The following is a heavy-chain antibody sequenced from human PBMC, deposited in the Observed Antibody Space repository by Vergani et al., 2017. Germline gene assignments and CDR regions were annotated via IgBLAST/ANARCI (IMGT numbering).Heavy chain of an antibody. Sequence: QLQLQESDPGLVKPSETLSLTCTVSGGSIRSTFYYWGWIRQPPGKGLEWIGTIYYSGSTYYNPSLKSRVTISVDTSKNQLSLKLNSVTAADTAVYYCARHKEQLVPGNYYYYYYMDGWGKGTAVTVSS. CDR2: IYYSGST. CDR3: ARHKEQLVPGNYYYYYYMDG. CDR1: GGSIRSTFYY. J-gene: IGHJ6*03. V-gene: IGHV4-39*01. D-gene: IGHD6-13*01.